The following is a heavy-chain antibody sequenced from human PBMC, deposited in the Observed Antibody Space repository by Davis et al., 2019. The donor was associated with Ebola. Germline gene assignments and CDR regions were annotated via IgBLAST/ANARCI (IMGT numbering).Heavy chain of an antibody. Sequence: PSETLSLTCTVSGGSFSSGGYYWSWIRQHPGKGLEWIGYIYYSGSTYYNPSLKSRVTIPVDTSKNQFSLKLSSVTAADTAVYYCARGWFGDGYNQGTFNYWGQGTLVTVSS. CDR3: ARGWFGDGYNQGTFNY. V-gene: IGHV4-31*03. CDR1: GGSFSSGGYY. D-gene: IGHD5-24*01. J-gene: IGHJ4*02. CDR2: IYYSGST.